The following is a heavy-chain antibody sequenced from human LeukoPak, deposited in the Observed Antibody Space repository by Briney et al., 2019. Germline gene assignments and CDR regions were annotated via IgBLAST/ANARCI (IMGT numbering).Heavy chain of an antibody. J-gene: IGHJ4*02. D-gene: IGHD3-22*01. V-gene: IGHV4-34*01. CDR2: INHSGST. Sequence: SSETLSLTCAVYGGSFSGYYWSWIRQPPEKGLEWIGEINHSGSTNYNPSLKSRVTVSVDTSKNQFSLKLSSVTAADTAVYYCARGDYDSSGQFDYWGQGTLVTVSS. CDR1: GGSFSGYY. CDR3: ARGDYDSSGQFDY.